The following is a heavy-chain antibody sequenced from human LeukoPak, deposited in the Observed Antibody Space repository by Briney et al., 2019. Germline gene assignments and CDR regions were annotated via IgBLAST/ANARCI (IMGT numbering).Heavy chain of an antibody. CDR1: GYTFTNYG. J-gene: IGHJ6*03. CDR2: MSPNSGNT. D-gene: IGHD2-2*01. CDR3: ARASSTSWANYYYYYYMDV. V-gene: IGHV1-8*03. Sequence: ASVTVSFTASGYTFTNYGINWVRQATGQGLEWVGWMSPNSGNTAYSQKFQGRVTISCDTSISTAYMELAGLRSEDTAVYYCARASSTSWANYYYYYYMDVWGKGTTVTVSS.